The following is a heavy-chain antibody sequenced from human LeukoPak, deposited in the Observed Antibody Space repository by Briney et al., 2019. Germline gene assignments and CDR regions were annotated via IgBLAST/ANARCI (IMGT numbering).Heavy chain of an antibody. J-gene: IGHJ4*02. CDR1: GFTFDVYA. Sequence: GGSLRLSCAASGFTFDVYAMHWVRQAPGKGLEWVSCIVWNSGRIDYADCVKGGFIIYRDNPKNSIYLQVNSLSTEDMPFFFFAKDGSYSPTGTYDYWGQGTLVTVSS. D-gene: IGHD4-17*01. CDR3: AKDGSYSPTGTYDY. V-gene: IGHV3-9*03. CDR2: IVWNSGRI.